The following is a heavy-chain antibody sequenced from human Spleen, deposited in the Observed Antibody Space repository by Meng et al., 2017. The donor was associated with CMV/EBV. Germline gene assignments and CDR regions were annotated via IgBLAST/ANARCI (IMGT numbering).Heavy chain of an antibody. Sequence: SCTVSGASIGSGGYFWGWIRQHPGKGLEWIGDFYFSGSTYYNPSLKSRVTISVDTSKNQFSLKLSSVTAADTAVYYCARAVVRGVIHYFDYWGQGTLVTVSS. D-gene: IGHD3-10*01. J-gene: IGHJ4*02. CDR3: ARAVVRGVIHYFDY. CDR1: GASIGSGGYF. V-gene: IGHV4-31*02. CDR2: FYFSGST.